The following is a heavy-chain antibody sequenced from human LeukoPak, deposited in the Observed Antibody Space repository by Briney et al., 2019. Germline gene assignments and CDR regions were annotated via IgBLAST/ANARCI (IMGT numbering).Heavy chain of an antibody. V-gene: IGHV4-38-2*02. J-gene: IGHJ4*02. CDR3: ARVYIYGRSYFDY. Sequence: SETLSLTCTVSGYSISSGFYWGWIRQPPGKGLEWIGTIHRGGSTNYNPSLRSRVTISVDTSKNQFSLNLSSVTVADTAIYYCARVYIYGRSYFDYWGQGTLVTVSS. CDR1: GYSISSGFY. D-gene: IGHD5-18*01. CDR2: IHRGGST.